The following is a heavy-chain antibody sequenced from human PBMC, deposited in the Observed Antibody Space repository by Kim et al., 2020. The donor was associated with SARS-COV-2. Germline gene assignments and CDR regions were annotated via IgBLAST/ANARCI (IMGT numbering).Heavy chain of an antibody. CDR3: VRLDYDFWNGSLDQ. CDR1: GAPISSSRNY. CDR2: IYYSGST. Sequence: SETLSLTCTVSGAPISSSRNYWGWVRQTPEKGLECIGTIYYSGSTFYSPSLSGRVTISVDTSKSQFSLRLTSVTAADTAVYYCVRLDYDFWNGSLDQWG. D-gene: IGHD3-3*01. V-gene: IGHV4-39*01. J-gene: IGHJ4*01.